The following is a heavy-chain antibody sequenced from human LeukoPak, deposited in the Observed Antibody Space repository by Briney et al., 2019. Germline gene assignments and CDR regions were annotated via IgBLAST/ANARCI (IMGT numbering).Heavy chain of an antibody. Sequence: ASAKVSCKASGYTFTSYAMNWVRQAPGQGLEWMGWINTNTGNPTYAQGFTGRFVFSLDTSVSTAYLQISSLKAEDTAVYYCATNFLLSGSPLRTGFDPWGQGTLVTVSS. J-gene: IGHJ5*02. CDR1: GYTFTSYA. CDR2: INTNTGNP. V-gene: IGHV7-4-1*02. CDR3: ATNFLLSGSPLRTGFDP. D-gene: IGHD1-26*01.